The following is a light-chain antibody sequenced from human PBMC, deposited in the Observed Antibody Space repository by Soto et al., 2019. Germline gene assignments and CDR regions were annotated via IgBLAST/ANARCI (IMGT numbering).Light chain of an antibody. J-gene: IGLJ3*02. Sequence: QSVLTQPASVSGSPGQSITISCSGTSSDVGGHNFVSWYQQHPGKAPKLMIYEVGNRPSGVSHRFSGSKSGNTASLTISGLQAEDEADYYCSSYTSTSTPWVFGGGTKVTVL. V-gene: IGLV2-14*03. CDR1: SSDVGGHNF. CDR3: SSYTSTSTPWV. CDR2: EVG.